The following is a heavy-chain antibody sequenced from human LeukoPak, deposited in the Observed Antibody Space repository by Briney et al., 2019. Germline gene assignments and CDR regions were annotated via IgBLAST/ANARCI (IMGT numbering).Heavy chain of an antibody. Sequence: ASVKVSCKASGGTFSSYAISWVRQAPGQGLEWMGWIIPIFGTANYAQKLQGRVTITTDHSPSTAYTELSSLRSECTPVYYCASGLYCSSPSCYELDPRGQGTLVPVSP. CDR1: GGTFSSYA. CDR3: ASGLYCSSPSCYELDP. J-gene: IGHJ5*02. V-gene: IGHV1-69*05. CDR2: IIPIFGTA. D-gene: IGHD2-2*01.